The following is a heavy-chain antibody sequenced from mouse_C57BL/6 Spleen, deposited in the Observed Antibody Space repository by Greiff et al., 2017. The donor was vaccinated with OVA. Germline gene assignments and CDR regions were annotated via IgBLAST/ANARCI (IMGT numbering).Heavy chain of an antibody. D-gene: IGHD1-1*01. CDR3: ARRAYYGSRGYAMDY. CDR1: GFTFSDYG. J-gene: IGHJ4*01. CDR2: ISSGSSTI. V-gene: IGHV5-17*01. Sequence: EVQLVESGGGLVKPGGSLKLSCAASGFTFSDYGMHWVRQAPEKGLEWVAYISSGSSTIYYADTVKGRFTISRDNAKNTLFLQMTSLRSEDTAMYYCARRAYYGSRGYAMDYWGQGTSVTVSS.